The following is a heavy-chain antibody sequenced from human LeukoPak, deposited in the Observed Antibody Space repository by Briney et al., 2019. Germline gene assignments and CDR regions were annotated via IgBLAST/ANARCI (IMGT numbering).Heavy chain of an antibody. Sequence: GGSLRLSCAASGFTFCSYAMRWVRQAPGKGVEWGSAISGSGGSTYYADSVKGRFTISRDNSKNTLYLQMNSLRAEDTAVYYCAKDYPDIVVVVAAPMDVWGQGTTVTVSS. CDR1: GFTFCSYA. CDR3: AKDYPDIVVVVAAPMDV. D-gene: IGHD2-15*01. V-gene: IGHV3-23*01. J-gene: IGHJ6*02. CDR2: ISGSGGST.